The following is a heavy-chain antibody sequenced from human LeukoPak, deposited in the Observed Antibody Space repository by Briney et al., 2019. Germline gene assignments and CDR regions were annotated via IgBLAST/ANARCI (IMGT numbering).Heavy chain of an antibody. CDR3: ARPGSGYDLSI. Sequence: PSETLSLTCAVYGGSFSGYYWSWIRQPPGKGLEWIGEINHSGSTNYNPSLKGRVTISVDTSKNQFSLKLSSVTAADTAVYYCARPGSGYDLSIWGQGTMVTVSS. V-gene: IGHV4-34*01. J-gene: IGHJ3*02. D-gene: IGHD5-12*01. CDR1: GGSFSGYY. CDR2: INHSGST.